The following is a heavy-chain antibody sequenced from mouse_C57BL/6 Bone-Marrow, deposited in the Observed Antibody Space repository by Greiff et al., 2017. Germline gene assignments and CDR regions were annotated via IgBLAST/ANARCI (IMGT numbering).Heavy chain of an antibody. Sequence: VQLQQSGAELARPGASVKLSCKASGYTFTSYGISWVKQRTGQGLEWIGEIYPRSGNTYYNEKFKGKATLTADKSSSTAYMELRSLTSEDSAVYFCARSFITTVVAPYYAMDYWGQGTSVTVSS. CDR2: IYPRSGNT. CDR3: ARSFITTVVAPYYAMDY. D-gene: IGHD1-1*01. CDR1: GYTFTSYG. J-gene: IGHJ4*01. V-gene: IGHV1-81*01.